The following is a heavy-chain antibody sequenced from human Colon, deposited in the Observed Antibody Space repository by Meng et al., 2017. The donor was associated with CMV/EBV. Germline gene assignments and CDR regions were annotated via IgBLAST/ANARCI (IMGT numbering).Heavy chain of an antibody. J-gene: IGHJ4*02. V-gene: IGHV3-23*01. Sequence: GGSLRLSCAAFGFSFYSYALGWVRQAPGKGLEWVSAISGTAGNTYYVDSVRGRFTISRDNSKDTLYLQLNNLRGNDTAVYYCAKIQRGNFDYWGQGTLVTVSS. CDR2: ISGTAGNT. CDR1: GFSFYSYA. CDR3: AKIQRGNFDY. D-gene: IGHD3-10*01.